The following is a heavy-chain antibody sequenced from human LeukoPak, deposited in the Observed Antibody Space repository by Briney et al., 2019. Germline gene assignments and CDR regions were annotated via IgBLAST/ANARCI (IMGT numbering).Heavy chain of an antibody. V-gene: IGHV4-59*11. D-gene: IGHD6-19*01. Sequence: MPSETLSLTCSVSGASISSHYWSWIRQPPGKGLEWIGYIHYSGSTNCNPSLKSRVTISLDTSKNQFSLKLTSVTAADTAVYYCARSANRGGSGWYYLDYWGQGTLVTVSS. CDR3: ARSANRGGSGWYYLDY. CDR1: GASISSHY. J-gene: IGHJ4*02. CDR2: IHYSGST.